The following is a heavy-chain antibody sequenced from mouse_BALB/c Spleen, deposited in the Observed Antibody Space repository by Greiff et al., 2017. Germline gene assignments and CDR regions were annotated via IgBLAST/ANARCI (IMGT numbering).Heavy chain of an antibody. CDR3: ARSPYGYAMDY. Sequence: DVKLVESGGGLVQPGGSRKLSCAASGFTFSSFGMHWVRQAPEKGLEWVAYISSGSSTIYYADTVKGRFTISRDNPKNTLFLQMTSLRSEDTAMYYCARSPYGYAMDYWGQGTSVTVSS. CDR1: GFTFSSFG. V-gene: IGHV5-17*02. D-gene: IGHD1-1*01. CDR2: ISSGSSTI. J-gene: IGHJ4*01.